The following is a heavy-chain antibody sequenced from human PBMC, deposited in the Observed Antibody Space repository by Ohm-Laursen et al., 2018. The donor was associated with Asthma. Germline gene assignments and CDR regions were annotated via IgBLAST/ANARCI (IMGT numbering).Heavy chain of an antibody. CDR3: ARGTSSARPNHYYYGFDV. CDR1: GFTFSDYY. V-gene: IGHV3-11*05. D-gene: IGHD3-10*01. CDR2: ISSSSSYT. Sequence: SLRLSCAASGFTFSDYYMSWIRQAPGKGLEWVSYISSSSSYTNYADSVKGRFTVSRDNAKTSLYVQMNSLRDEDTAVYYCARGTSSARPNHYYYGFDVWGQGTTVTVSS. J-gene: IGHJ6*02.